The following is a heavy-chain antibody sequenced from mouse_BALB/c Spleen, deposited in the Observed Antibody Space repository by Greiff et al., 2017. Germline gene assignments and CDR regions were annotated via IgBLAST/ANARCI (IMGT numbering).Heavy chain of an antibody. CDR3: ARLDY. CDR1: GFTFSSYA. V-gene: IGHV5-9-4*01. CDR2: ISSGGSYT. Sequence: EVQLQESGGGLVKPGGSLKLSCAASGFTFSSYAMSWVRQSPEKRLEWVAEISSGGSYTYYPDTVTGRFTISRDNAKNTLYLEMSSLRSEDTAMYYCARLDYWGQGTSVTVSS. J-gene: IGHJ4*01.